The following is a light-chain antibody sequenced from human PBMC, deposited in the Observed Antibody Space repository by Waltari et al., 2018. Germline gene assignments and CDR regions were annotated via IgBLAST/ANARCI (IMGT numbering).Light chain of an antibody. CDR3: EQSYSAPFT. CDR2: AAS. Sequence: DIQMTQSPSSLSASVGDRVTITCRASQSISPYLNWYQQKPGKAPKLLIYAASGLQSGVPSRFSGSGYGSDFTLTISSLQREEFATYYCEQSYSAPFTFGPGTKVDFK. V-gene: IGKV1-39*01. J-gene: IGKJ3*01. CDR1: QSISPY.